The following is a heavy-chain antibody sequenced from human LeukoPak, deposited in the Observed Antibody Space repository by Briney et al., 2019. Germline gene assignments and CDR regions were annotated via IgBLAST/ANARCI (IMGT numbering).Heavy chain of an antibody. V-gene: IGHV3-30-3*01. Sequence: GGSLRLSCAASGFTFSSYAMHWVRQAPGKGLEWVAVILYDGSNKYYADSVKGRFTISRDNSKNTLYLQMNSLRAEDTAVYYCARGGVSSGPNDYYYYGMDVWGQGTTVTVSS. CDR2: ILYDGSNK. D-gene: IGHD6-19*01. CDR3: ARGGVSSGPNDYYYYGMDV. J-gene: IGHJ6*02. CDR1: GFTFSSYA.